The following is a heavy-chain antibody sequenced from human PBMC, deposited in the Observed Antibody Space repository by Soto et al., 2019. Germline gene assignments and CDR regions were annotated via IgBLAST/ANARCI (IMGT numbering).Heavy chain of an antibody. J-gene: IGHJ5*02. CDR3: ARHSPGGVRGVIHNWFDP. CDR1: GGSISSYY. D-gene: IGHD3-10*01. CDR2: IYYSGST. Sequence: SETLSLTCTVSGGSISSYYWSWIRQPPGKGLEWIGYIYYSGSTNYNPSLKSRVTISVDTSKNQFSLKLSSVTAADTAVYYCARHSPGGVRGVIHNWFDPWDQGTLVTVSS. V-gene: IGHV4-59*08.